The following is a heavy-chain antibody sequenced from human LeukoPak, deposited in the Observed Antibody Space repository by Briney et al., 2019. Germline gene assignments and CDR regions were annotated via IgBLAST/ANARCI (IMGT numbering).Heavy chain of an antibody. J-gene: IGHJ4*02. CDR3: AKEGRGDYFDY. CDR1: GFTCSSYG. CDR2: IWYDGSNK. D-gene: IGHD3-10*01. V-gene: IGHV3-33*06. Sequence: GRSLRLSCAASGFTCSSYGMHWVRQAPGKGLEWVAVIWYDGSNKYYADSVKGRFTISRDNSKNTLYLQMNSLRAEDTAVYYCAKEGRGDYFDYWGQGTLVTVSS.